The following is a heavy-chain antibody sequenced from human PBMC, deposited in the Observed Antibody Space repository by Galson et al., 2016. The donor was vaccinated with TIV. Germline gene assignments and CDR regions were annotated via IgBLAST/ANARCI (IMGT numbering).Heavy chain of an antibody. V-gene: IGHV3-23*01. Sequence: SLRLSCAASGLIFRDYAMSWVRQAPGKGLEWVSAISGNGLDTYYADSVRGRFTISRDNSKNIVHLQMDSLRVEDTAVYYCGAGPPGYRCVSSCLAYDYRGQGAQVIVS. CDR2: ISGNGLDT. CDR3: GAGPPGYRCVSSCLAYDY. J-gene: IGHJ4*02. CDR1: GLIFRDYA. D-gene: IGHD2-2*01.